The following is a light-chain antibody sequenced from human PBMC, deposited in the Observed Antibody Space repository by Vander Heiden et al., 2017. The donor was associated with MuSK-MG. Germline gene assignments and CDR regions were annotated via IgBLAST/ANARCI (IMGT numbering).Light chain of an antibody. J-gene: IGKJ4*01. CDR3: QQSYSVLS. V-gene: IGKV1-39*01. Sequence: DIQMTQSPSSLSASGGDTITITCRASQTINTNLNWYQQRPGRAPKLLIYAASSLQIGVPSRFSGSGSGTDVTLTISSLQPEDCATYYCQQSYSVLSFGGGTKVEIK. CDR1: QTINTN. CDR2: AAS.